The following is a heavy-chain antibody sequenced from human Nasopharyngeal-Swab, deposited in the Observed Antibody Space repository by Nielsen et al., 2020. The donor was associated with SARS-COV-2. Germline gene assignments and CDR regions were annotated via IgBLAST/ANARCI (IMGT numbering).Heavy chain of an antibody. Sequence: SETLSLTCTVSGGSISSYYWSWIRQPPGKGLEWIGYIYYSGSTNYNPSLKSRVTISVDTSKNQFSLKLSSVTAADTAVYYCARAPEHITIFGEVKDYFDYWGQGTLVTVSS. CDR1: GGSISSYY. J-gene: IGHJ4*02. V-gene: IGHV4-59*01. CDR3: ARAPEHITIFGEVKDYFDY. D-gene: IGHD3-3*01. CDR2: IYYSGST.